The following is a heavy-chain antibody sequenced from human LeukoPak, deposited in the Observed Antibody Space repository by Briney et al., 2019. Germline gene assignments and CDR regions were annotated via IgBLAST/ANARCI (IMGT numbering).Heavy chain of an antibody. J-gene: IGHJ4*02. CDR1: GGSINNYY. D-gene: IGHD3-9*01. CDR2: IYYSGST. CDR3: AALNYDILTGYSNYYFDY. Sequence: SETLSLTCTVSGGSINNYYWTWIRQPPGKGLEWIGCIYYSGSTNYNPSLKSRVTISVDTSKNQFSLKLSSVTAADTAVYYCAALNYDILTGYSNYYFDYWGQGTLVTVSS. V-gene: IGHV4-59*01.